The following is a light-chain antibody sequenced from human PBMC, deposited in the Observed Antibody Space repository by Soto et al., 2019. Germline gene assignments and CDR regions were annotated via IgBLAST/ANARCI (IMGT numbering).Light chain of an antibody. V-gene: IGKV1-5*01. CDR2: HAS. J-gene: IGKJ1*01. CDR1: LSISNW. CDR3: QQYMSYT. Sequence: DIQITQSPCTLPASVGDRVNITCRASLSISNWLARYQQKPGTAPKLLIYHASTWESGVPSRFSGSGSGTEFTITISSLQPDDFSSYHYQQYMSYTFGQGTKVDIK.